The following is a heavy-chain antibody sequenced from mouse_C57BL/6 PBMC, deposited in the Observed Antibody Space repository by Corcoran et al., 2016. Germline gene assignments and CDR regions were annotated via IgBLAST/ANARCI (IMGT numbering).Heavy chain of an antibody. CDR1: GFTVSSNY. V-gene: IGHV5-17*02. Sequence: EVQLVETGGGLIQPGGSLRLSCAASGFTVSSNYMSWVRQAPGKGLEWVSFIYSGSRTNNADSVKGRFTLSRDNSKNTLYLQMNSLRAEDTAVYYCAREEADPYYYYGMDVWGQGTTVTVSS. D-gene: IGHD1-1*01. CDR2: IYSGSRT. CDR3: AREEADPYYYYGMDV. J-gene: IGHJ1*01.